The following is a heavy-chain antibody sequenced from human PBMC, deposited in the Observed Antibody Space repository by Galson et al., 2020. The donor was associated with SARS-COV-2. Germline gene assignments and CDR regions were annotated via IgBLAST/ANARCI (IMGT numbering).Heavy chain of an antibody. J-gene: IGHJ6*02. CDR1: GLSVSSLY. CDR2: IYSGGST. CDR3: ARDRRSDFWSGFSGKYGMDV. Sequence: GGSLTLSCAASGLSVSSLYLSWVRQAPGKGLEWVSIIYSGGSTNYAASVKGRFTISRDNSKNTLFLQMNILRVEDTAVYYCARDRRSDFWSGFSGKYGMDVWGQGTTVTVSS. V-gene: IGHV3-53*01. D-gene: IGHD3-3*01.